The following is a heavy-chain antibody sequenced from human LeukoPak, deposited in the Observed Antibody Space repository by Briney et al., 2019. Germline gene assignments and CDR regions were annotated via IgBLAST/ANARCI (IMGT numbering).Heavy chain of an antibody. CDR1: GFTFSRYA. CDR3: VKDGSGSYYTYYFDY. D-gene: IGHD3-10*01. CDR2: ISSNGGST. V-gene: IGHV3-64D*06. Sequence: GSLRLSCSASGFTFSRYAMHWVRQAPGKGLEYFSAISSNGGSTYYADSVKGRFTISRDNSKNTLYLQMSSLRAEDTAVYYCVKDGSGSYYTYYFDYWGQGTLVTVSS. J-gene: IGHJ4*02.